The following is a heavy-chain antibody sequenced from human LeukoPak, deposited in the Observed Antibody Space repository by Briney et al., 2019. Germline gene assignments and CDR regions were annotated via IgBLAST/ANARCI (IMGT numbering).Heavy chain of an antibody. D-gene: IGHD1-1*01. J-gene: IGHJ4*02. CDR2: IYYSGST. CDR3: ARSGPPEYLDY. CDR1: GGSISSSSYY. Sequence: SETLSLTCTVSGGSISSSSYYWGWIRQPPGKGLEWIGSIYYSGSTYYNPSLKSRVTISVDASKNHFSLKVSSVTAGDTAVYFCARSGPPEYLDYWGQGTLVTVSS. V-gene: IGHV4-39*07.